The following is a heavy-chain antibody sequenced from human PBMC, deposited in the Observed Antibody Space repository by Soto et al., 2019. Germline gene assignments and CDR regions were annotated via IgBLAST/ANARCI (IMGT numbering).Heavy chain of an antibody. V-gene: IGHV3-23*01. D-gene: IGHD2-2*01. CDR2: IRSSGGSST. J-gene: IGHJ4*02. CDR3: AKSALEFQLPSEYFFDY. Sequence: EVQLLESGGGLVQPGGSLRLSCAASGFTFSSYAMSWVRQAPGKGLEWVSGIRSSGGSSTYYADSVKGRFIISRDNTKNAQYLQLNSLGAEDTAIYYCAKSALEFQLPSEYFFDYWGQGNLVTVSS. CDR1: GFTFSSYA.